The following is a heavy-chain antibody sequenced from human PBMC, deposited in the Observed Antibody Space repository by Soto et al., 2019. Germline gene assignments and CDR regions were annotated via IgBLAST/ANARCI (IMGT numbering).Heavy chain of an antibody. CDR1: GFIFSSYG. CDR2: ISDDGSEK. J-gene: IGHJ6*02. D-gene: IGHD1-1*01. V-gene: IGHV3-30-3*01. Sequence: QEQLVESGGGVVQPGRSLRLSCAASGFIFSSYGMHWVRQSPGKGLEWVALISDDGSEKYYADSVKGRFTISRDNSEKTHYLQMNSLRPEDTAVYYCAREDTVGTYYYYGVHVWGQGTTVTVSS. CDR3: AREDTVGTYYYYGVHV.